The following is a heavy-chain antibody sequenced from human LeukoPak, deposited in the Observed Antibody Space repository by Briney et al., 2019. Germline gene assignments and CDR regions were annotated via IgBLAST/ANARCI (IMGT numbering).Heavy chain of an antibody. Sequence: GGSLRLSCAASGFTFSSYAMSWVRQAPGKGLEWVSAISGSGGSTYYADSVKGRFTISRDNSKNTLYLQMNSLRAEDTAVYYCAKMIYDSSGYYYGPGDYWGQGTLVTVSS. CDR1: GFTFSSYA. V-gene: IGHV3-23*01. D-gene: IGHD3-22*01. CDR3: AKMIYDSSGYYYGPGDY. CDR2: ISGSGGST. J-gene: IGHJ4*02.